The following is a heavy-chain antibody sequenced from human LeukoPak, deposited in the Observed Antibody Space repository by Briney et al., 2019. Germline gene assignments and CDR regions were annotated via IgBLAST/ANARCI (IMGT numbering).Heavy chain of an antibody. CDR3: ARLRDGYKES. Sequence: GESLKISCKGSGYSFTNYWIGWVRQMPGKGLEWMGIIYPGDSDTRYSPSFQGQVTISADKSISTADLHWSSLKASDSAMYYCARLRDGYKESWGQGTLVTVSS. V-gene: IGHV5-51*01. CDR1: GYSFTNYW. J-gene: IGHJ5*02. D-gene: IGHD5-24*01. CDR2: IYPGDSDT.